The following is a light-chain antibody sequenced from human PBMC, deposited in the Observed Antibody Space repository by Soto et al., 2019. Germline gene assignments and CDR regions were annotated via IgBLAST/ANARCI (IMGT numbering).Light chain of an antibody. CDR2: GNS. J-gene: IGLJ1*01. CDR1: SSNIGAGYD. V-gene: IGLV1-40*01. CDR3: QSYDSSLSASV. Sequence: QSVLTQPPSVSGAPGQRVTISCTGSSSNIGAGYDVHWYQQLPGTGPKLLIYGNSHRPSGVPDRFSGSKSGTSASLAITGLQAEDEADYYCQSYDSSLSASVFGTGTKVTVL.